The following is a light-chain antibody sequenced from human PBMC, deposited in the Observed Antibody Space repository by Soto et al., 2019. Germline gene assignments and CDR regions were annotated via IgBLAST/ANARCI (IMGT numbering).Light chain of an antibody. Sequence: EIVMTQSPATLSVSPGERATLACRASQIVSSNLAWYQQKPGQAPRLLIYGASTGATGIPARFSGSGAGTEFTLTISSLQSEDFAVYYCQQYNNWPRTFGQGTKVDIK. CDR1: QIVSSN. CDR3: QQYNNWPRT. V-gene: IGKV3-15*01. J-gene: IGKJ1*01. CDR2: GAS.